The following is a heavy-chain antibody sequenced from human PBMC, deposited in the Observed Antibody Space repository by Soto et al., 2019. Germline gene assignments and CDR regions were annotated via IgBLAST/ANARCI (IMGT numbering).Heavy chain of an antibody. CDR3: TTDLLSPYYYDSSGYYYVAY. J-gene: IGHJ4*02. D-gene: IGHD3-22*01. CDR1: GFTFSNAW. Sequence: GGSLRLSCAASGFTFSNAWMNWVRQAPGKGLEWVGRIKSKTDGGTTDYAAPVKGRFTISRDDSKNTLYLQMNSLKTEDTAVYYCTTDLLSPYYYDSSGYYYVAYWGQGTLVTVSS. CDR2: IKSKTDGGTT. V-gene: IGHV3-15*07.